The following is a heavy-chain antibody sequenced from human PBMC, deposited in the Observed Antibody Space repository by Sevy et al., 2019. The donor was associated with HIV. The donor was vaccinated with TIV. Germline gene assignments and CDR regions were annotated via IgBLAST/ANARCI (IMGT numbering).Heavy chain of an antibody. D-gene: IGHD3-16*01. V-gene: IGHV3-7*01. CDR1: GFNFSSYW. J-gene: IGHJ4*02. CDR2: IKQDGSER. Sequence: GGSLRLSCAASGFNFSSYWMSWVRQAPGRGLEWVANIKQDGSERYYVDSLKGRFTISRGNAKNSLYMQMNSLRAEDTAVYYCARAIGLGYWGQGTLVTVSS. CDR3: ARAIGLGY.